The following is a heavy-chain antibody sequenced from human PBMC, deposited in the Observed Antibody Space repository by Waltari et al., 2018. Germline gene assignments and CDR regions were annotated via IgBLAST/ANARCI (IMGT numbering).Heavy chain of an antibody. CDR3: ARDQRYSSGWYVVPDY. J-gene: IGHJ4*02. CDR1: GLTFSTYR. CDR2: ISSSRSYI. V-gene: IGHV3-21*01. D-gene: IGHD6-19*01. Sequence: EVQLVESGGGLVKPGGSLSLSCAASGLTFSTYRMNWVPQVHGKGLEWVSTISSSRSYIYYADSVKGRFTIARDNAKNSLYLQMNSLRAEDTAVYYCARDQRYSSGWYVVPDYWGRGTLVTVSS.